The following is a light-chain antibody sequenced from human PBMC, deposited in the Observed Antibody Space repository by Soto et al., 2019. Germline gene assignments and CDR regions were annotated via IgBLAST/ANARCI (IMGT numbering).Light chain of an antibody. J-gene: IGKJ4*01. CDR2: KAS. CDR1: QGISSW. Sequence: DIQMTQSPSTLSASVGDRVTITCRASQGISSWLAWYQQKPGNAPKLLIYKASFLESGVPSRFSGSGSGTEFTLTISSLQPDDFATYYCQQHNSYPITFGGGTKVEIK. CDR3: QQHNSYPIT. V-gene: IGKV1-5*03.